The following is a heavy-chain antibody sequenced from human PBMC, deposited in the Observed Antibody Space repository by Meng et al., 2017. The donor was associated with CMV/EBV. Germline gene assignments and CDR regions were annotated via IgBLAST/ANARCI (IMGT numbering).Heavy chain of an antibody. CDR2: INPNSGGT. J-gene: IGHJ6*02. CDR1: GGTFSSYA. V-gene: IGHV1-2*02. D-gene: IGHD2-2*01. CDR3: ARIVIVPAAPYYYYYSMDV. Sequence: ASVKVSCKASGGTFSSYAISWVRQAPGQGLEWMGWINPNSGGTNYAQKFQGRVTMTRDTSISTAYMVLSRLRSDDTAVYYCARIVIVPAAPYYYYYSMDVWGQGTTVTVSS.